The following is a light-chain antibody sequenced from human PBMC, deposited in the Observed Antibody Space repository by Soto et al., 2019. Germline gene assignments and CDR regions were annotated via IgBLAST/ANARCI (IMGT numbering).Light chain of an antibody. CDR1: SSNIGSNT. J-gene: IGLJ1*01. Sequence: QSVLTQPPSASGTPGQRVTISCSGSSSNIGSNTVNYYQQLPGTAPKLLIYSNNQRPSGVPDRFSGSKSGTSASLAISGLQGEDVFDYYCISYTCSITPYVSRSGTMETV. CDR2: SNN. V-gene: IGLV1-44*01. CDR3: ISYTCSITPYV.